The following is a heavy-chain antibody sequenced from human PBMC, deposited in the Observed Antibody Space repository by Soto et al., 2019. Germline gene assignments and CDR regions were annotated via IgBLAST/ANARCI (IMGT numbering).Heavy chain of an antibody. V-gene: IGHV2-5*02. CDR3: AHRQRTVVVGAPFDL. J-gene: IGHJ4*02. CDR2: IYWDDDK. D-gene: IGHD2-15*01. CDR1: GVSLTTSGVG. Sequence: QITLRESGPTLVQPTQTLTLTCTLSGVSLTTSGVGVGWISQPPGKALEWLALIYWDDDKRFSPSLKSRLAITRDTSKNQVVMTMTDMAPVDTAIYYCAHRQRTVVVGAPFDLWGQGSQVTVSS.